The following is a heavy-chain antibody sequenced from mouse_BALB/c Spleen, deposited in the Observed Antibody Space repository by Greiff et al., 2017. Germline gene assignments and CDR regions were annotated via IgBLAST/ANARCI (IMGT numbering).Heavy chain of an antibody. CDR2: ISSGSSTI. Sequence: EVQVVESGGGLVQPGGSRKLSCAASGFTFSSFGMHWVRQAPEKGLEWVAYISSGSSTIYYADTVKGRFTISRDNPKNTLFLQMTSLRSEDTAMYYCARWGLGFAYWGQGTLVTVSA. CDR1: GFTFSSFG. V-gene: IGHV5-17*02. CDR3: ARWGLGFAY. J-gene: IGHJ3*01. D-gene: IGHD2-2*01.